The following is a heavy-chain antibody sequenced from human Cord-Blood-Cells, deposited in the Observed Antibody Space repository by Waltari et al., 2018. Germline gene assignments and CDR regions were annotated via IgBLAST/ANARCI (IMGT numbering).Heavy chain of an antibody. D-gene: IGHD3-10*01. V-gene: IGHV1-2*04. CDR2: INPNSGGT. J-gene: IGHJ4*02. CDR1: GYTFTGYY. CDR3: ARGQQYYYGSGSYYNDY. Sequence: QVQLVQSGAEVKKPGASVKVSCKASGYTFTGYYMHWVRQAPGQGLEWMGWINPNSGGTNYAQKFQGWVTMTRDTSISTAYMELSRLRSDDTAVYYCARGQQYYYGSGSYYNDYWGQGTLVTVSS.